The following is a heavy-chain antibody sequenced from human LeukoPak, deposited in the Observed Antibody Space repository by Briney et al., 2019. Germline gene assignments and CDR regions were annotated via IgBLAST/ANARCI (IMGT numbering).Heavy chain of an antibody. CDR1: GFTFSSFA. V-gene: IGHV3-23*01. J-gene: IGHJ4*02. CDR3: AKDGYHDTSPDY. D-gene: IGHD3-22*01. Sequence: GESLRLSCAASGFTFSSFAMIWVRQAPGKGLEWVSGISGSGGDTYYADSVKGRFTISRDNSKNTLYLQMNSLRAEDTAVYYCAKDGYHDTSPDYWGQGTLVTVSS. CDR2: ISGSGGDT.